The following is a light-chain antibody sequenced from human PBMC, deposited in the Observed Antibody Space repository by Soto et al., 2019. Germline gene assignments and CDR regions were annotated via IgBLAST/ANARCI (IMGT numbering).Light chain of an antibody. V-gene: IGLV2-23*01. CDR2: EGN. CDR3: CSYTNSRRV. J-gene: IGLJ1*01. CDR1: SSDVGSYNL. Sequence: QPVLTQPASVSGSPGQSITISCTGTSSDVGSYNLVSWYQQHAGKAPKLMIYEGNKRPSGVSNRFSGSKSGNTASLTISGLQAEDEADYYCCSYTNSRRVFGTGTKVTVL.